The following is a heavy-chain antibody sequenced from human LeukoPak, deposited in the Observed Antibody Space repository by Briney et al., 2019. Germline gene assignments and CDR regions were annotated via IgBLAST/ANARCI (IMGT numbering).Heavy chain of an antibody. Sequence: GGSLRLSCAASGFTFSDYYMSWIRQAPGKGLEWVSYISSSGSTIYYADSVKGRFTISRDNAKNSLYLQMNSLRGEDTAVYYCARDRPPYYDFWSGYFNWFDPWGQGTLVTVSS. D-gene: IGHD3-3*01. J-gene: IGHJ5*02. CDR3: ARDRPPYYDFWSGYFNWFDP. CDR1: GFTFSDYY. CDR2: ISSSGSTI. V-gene: IGHV3-11*01.